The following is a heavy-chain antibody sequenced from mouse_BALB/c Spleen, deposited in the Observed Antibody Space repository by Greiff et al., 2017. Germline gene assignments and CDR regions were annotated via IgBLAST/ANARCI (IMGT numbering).Heavy chain of an antibody. Sequence: QVQLQQSGAELMKPGASVKISCKATGYTFSSYWIEWVKQRPGHGLEWIGEILPGSGSTNYNEKFKGKATFTADTSSNTAYMQLSSLTSEDSAVYYCARGGYFGYYVSMDYWGQGTSVTVSS. J-gene: IGHJ4*01. D-gene: IGHD2-3*01. V-gene: IGHV1-9*01. CDR2: ILPGSGST. CDR3: ARGGYFGYYVSMDY. CDR1: GYTFSSYW.